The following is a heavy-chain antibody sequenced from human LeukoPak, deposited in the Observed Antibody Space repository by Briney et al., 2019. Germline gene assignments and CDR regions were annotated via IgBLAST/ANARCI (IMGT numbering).Heavy chain of an antibody. V-gene: IGHV4-30-4*01. CDR2: IYYSGST. CDR3: ARHGPGYFDY. Sequence: SETLSLTCTVSGGSISSGDYYWSWIRQPPGKGLEWIGYIYYSGSTNYNPSLKSRVTISVDTSKNQFSLKLSSVTAADTAVYYCARHGPGYFDYWGQGTLVTVSS. D-gene: IGHD1-14*01. CDR1: GGSISSGDYY. J-gene: IGHJ4*02.